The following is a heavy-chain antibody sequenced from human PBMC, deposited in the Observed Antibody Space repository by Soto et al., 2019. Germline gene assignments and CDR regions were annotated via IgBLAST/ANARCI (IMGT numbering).Heavy chain of an antibody. CDR2: IIPNFDTP. J-gene: IGHJ6*02. CDR3: AVAMVREILIFESSGMHV. CDR1: GGSFNNYA. Sequence: QVHLVQSGAEVKKPGSSVKVSCKTSGGSFNNYAVSWVRQAPGQGLEWMVGIIPNFDTPTYAQKFQDRVTINADESTSTVYMELRSLRSNDTAVYYCAVAMVREILIFESSGMHVWGQGTTVIVSS. V-gene: IGHV1-69*01. D-gene: IGHD3-10*01.